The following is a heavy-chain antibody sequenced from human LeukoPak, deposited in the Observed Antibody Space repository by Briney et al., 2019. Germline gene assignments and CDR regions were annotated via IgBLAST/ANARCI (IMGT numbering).Heavy chain of an antibody. CDR3: ARVSGSYSRGLDY. CDR2: IYYSGST. V-gene: IGHV4-31*03. Sequence: PSETLSLTCTVSGGSISSGDYYWSWIRQHPGKGLEWIGYIYYSGSTYYNPSLESRVTISVDTSKNQFSLKLNSVTAADTAVYYCARVSGSYSRGLDYWGQGTLVTVSS. CDR1: GGSISSGDYY. D-gene: IGHD1-26*01. J-gene: IGHJ4*02.